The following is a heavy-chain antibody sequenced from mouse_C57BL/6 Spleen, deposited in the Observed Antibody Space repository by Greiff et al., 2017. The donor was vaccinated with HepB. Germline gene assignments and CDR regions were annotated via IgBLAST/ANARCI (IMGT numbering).Heavy chain of an antibody. CDR3: ARTPNYYGSSYDWYFDV. Sequence: EVKLVESGGGLVKPGGSLKLSCAASGFTFSDYGMHWVCQAPEKGLEWVAYISSGSSTIYYADTVKGRFTISRDNAKNTLFLQMTSLRSEDTAMYYCARTPNYYGSSYDWYFDVWGTGTTVTVSS. J-gene: IGHJ1*03. CDR2: ISSGSSTI. D-gene: IGHD1-1*01. CDR1: GFTFSDYG. V-gene: IGHV5-17*01.